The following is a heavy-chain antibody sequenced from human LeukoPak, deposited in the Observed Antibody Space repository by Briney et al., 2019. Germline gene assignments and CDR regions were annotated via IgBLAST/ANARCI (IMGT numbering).Heavy chain of an antibody. J-gene: IGHJ4*02. CDR2: IKEDGSQK. D-gene: IGHD5-18*01. V-gene: IGHV3-7*01. CDR1: GFTFSTYW. Sequence: PGGSLRLSCAASGFTFSTYWMTWVRQAPGKGLEWVANIKEDGSQKYYVDSVKGRFTISRDNAKNSLYLQMNSLRAEDTAVYYCARRRGYSYGSYFDYWGQGTLVTVSS. CDR3: ARRRGYSYGSYFDY.